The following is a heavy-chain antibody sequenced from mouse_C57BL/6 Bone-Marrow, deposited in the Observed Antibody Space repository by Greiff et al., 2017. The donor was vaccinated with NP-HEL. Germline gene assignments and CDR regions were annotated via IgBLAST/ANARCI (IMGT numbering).Heavy chain of an antibody. V-gene: IGHV1-69*01. CDR2: IDPSDSYT. D-gene: IGHD2-2*01. CDR3: ARERGYGRFAY. J-gene: IGHJ3*01. CDR1: GYTFTSYW. Sequence: VKLQQPGAELVMPGASVKLSCKASGYTFTSYWMHWVKQRPGQGLEWIGEIDPSDSYTNYNQKFKGKSTLTVDKSSSTAYMQLSSLTSEDSAVYYCARERGYGRFAYWGQGTLVTVSA.